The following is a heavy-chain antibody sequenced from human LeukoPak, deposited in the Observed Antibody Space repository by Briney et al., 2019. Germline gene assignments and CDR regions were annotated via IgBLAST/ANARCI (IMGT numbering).Heavy chain of an antibody. V-gene: IGHV3-23*01. J-gene: IGHJ4*02. CDR2: IRGSGDST. CDR3: AKDQGGYSGYEFDY. Sequence: PGGSLRLSCAASGFTFSSYAMSWVRQAPGKGLEWVSAIRGSGDSTYYADSVKGRFTISRDNSKNTLYLQMNSLRAEDTAVYYCAKDQGGYSGYEFDYWGQGTLVTVSS. D-gene: IGHD5-12*01. CDR1: GFTFSSYA.